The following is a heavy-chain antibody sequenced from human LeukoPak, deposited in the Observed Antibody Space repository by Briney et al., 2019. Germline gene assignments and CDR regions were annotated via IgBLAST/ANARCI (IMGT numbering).Heavy chain of an antibody. J-gene: IGHJ4*02. Sequence: PSETLSLTCTVSGGSISSYYWSWIRQPPGKGLEWIGYIYYSGSTNYNPSLKSRVTISVDTSKNQFSLKLSSVTAADTAVYYCARRYSSSWYSYYFDYWGQGTLVTVSS. CDR2: IYYSGST. CDR1: GGSISSYY. V-gene: IGHV4-59*08. D-gene: IGHD6-13*01. CDR3: ARRYSSSWYSYYFDY.